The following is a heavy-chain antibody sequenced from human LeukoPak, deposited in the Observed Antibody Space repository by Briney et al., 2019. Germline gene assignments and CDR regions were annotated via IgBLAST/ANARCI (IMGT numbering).Heavy chain of an antibody. V-gene: IGHV4-30-2*01. Sequence: SQTLSLTCAVSGGSISSGGYSWSWIRQPPGKGLEWIGYTYQSGSTYYNPSLKSRVTISVDRSKNQFSLKLSSVTAADTAVYYCARDYYDSSGYYYGHWYFDLWGRGTLVTVSS. CDR3: ARDYYDSSGYYYGHWYFDL. CDR2: TYQSGST. D-gene: IGHD3-22*01. J-gene: IGHJ2*01. CDR1: GGSISSGGYS.